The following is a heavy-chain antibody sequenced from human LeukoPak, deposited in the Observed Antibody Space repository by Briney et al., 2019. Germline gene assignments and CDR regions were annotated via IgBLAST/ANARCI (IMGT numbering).Heavy chain of an antibody. CDR3: ARRSRAIVVVPAAKRGSYYFDY. CDR1: GYSISSGYY. V-gene: IGHV4-38-2*02. CDR2: INHSGST. J-gene: IGHJ4*02. Sequence: SETLSLTCTVSGYSISSGYYWSWIRQPPGKGLEWIGEINHSGSTNYNPSLKSRVTISVDTSKNQFSLKLSSVTAADTAVYYCARRSRAIVVVPAAKRGSYYFDYWGQGTLVTVSS. D-gene: IGHD2-2*01.